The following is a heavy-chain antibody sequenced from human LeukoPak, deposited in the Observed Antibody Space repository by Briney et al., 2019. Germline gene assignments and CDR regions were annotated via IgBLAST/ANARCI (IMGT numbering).Heavy chain of an antibody. J-gene: IGHJ4*02. CDR2: IYYSGST. V-gene: IGHV4-59*01. Sequence: SETLSLTCTVSGGSISSYYWSWIRQPPGKGLEWIGYIYYSGSTNYNPSLKSRVTISVDTSKNQFSLKLSSVTAADTAVYYCAGGGPYDGVFDYWGQGTLVTVSS. CDR3: AGGGPYDGVFDY. CDR1: GGSISSYY. D-gene: IGHD5-12*01.